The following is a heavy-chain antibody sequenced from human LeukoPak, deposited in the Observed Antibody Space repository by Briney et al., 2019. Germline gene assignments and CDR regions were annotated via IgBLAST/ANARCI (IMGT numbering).Heavy chain of an antibody. J-gene: IGHJ4*02. D-gene: IGHD2-15*01. CDR1: GFTFSSYS. CDR3: ARDLGVVVTAYIFDY. CDR2: ISSSSYI. Sequence: PGGSLRLSCAASGFTFSSYSMNWVRQAPGKGLEWVSSISSSSYIYYADSVKGRFTISRDNAKNSLYLQMNSLRAEDTAVYYCARDLGVVVTAYIFDYWGQGTLVTVSS. V-gene: IGHV3-21*01.